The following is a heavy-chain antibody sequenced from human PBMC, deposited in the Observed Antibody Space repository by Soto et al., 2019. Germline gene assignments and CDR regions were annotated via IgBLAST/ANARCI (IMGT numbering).Heavy chain of an antibody. CDR2: IRSKANSYAT. V-gene: IGHV3-73*01. D-gene: IGHD6-13*01. J-gene: IGHJ3*02. CDR3: TRRYSSSGGCGDAFDI. CDR1: GFTFSGSA. Sequence: EVQLVESGGGLVQPGGSLKLSCAASGFTFSGSAMHWVRQASGKGLEWVGRIRSKANSYATAYAASVKGRFTISRDDSKNTAYLQRKSLKTEDMAVYYCTRRYSSSGGCGDAFDIWGQGTMVTVSS.